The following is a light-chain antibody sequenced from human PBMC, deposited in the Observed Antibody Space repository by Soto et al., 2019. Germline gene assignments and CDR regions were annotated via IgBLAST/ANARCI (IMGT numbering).Light chain of an antibody. CDR2: AAS. CDR3: QQSYSTPYT. CDR1: QSISSY. V-gene: IGKV1-39*01. Sequence: IQMTQSPSPPSASVGDRVTITCLASQSISSYLNWYQQKPGKAPKLLIYAASSLQSGVPSRFSGSGSGTDFTLTISSLQPEDFATYYCQQSYSTPYTFGQGTKVDIK. J-gene: IGKJ2*01.